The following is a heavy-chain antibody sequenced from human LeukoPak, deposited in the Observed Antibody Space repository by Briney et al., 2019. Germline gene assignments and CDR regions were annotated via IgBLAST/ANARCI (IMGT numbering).Heavy chain of an antibody. CDR3: ARGVEYSSSSKYYFDY. CDR2: INHSGST. J-gene: IGHJ4*02. Sequence: NPSETLSLTCAVYGGSFSGYYWSWIRQPPGKGLEWIGEINHSGSTNYNPSLKSRVTISVGTSKNQFSLKLSSVTAADTAVYYCARGVEYSSSSKYYFDYWGQGTLVTVSS. V-gene: IGHV4-34*01. D-gene: IGHD6-6*01. CDR1: GGSFSGYY.